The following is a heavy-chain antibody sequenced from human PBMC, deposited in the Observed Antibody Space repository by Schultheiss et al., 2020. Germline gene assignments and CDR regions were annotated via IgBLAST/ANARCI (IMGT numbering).Heavy chain of an antibody. CDR1: GFTFSSYS. D-gene: IGHD6-19*01. V-gene: IGHV3-48*01. CDR2: ISSSSSTI. Sequence: GESLKISCAASGFTFSSYSMNWVRQAPGKGLEWVSYISSSSSTIYYADSVKGRFTISRDNAKNSLYLQMNSLRAEDTALYYCAKDMGSSGWFDAFDIWGQGTMVTVSS. CDR3: AKDMGSSGWFDAFDI. J-gene: IGHJ3*02.